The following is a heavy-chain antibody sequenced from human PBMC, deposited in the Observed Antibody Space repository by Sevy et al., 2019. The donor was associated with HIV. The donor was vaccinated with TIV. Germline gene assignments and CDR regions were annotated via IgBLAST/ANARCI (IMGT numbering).Heavy chain of an antibody. V-gene: IGHV1-18*04. CDR3: AREGSGSYLPPSDY. CDR2: ISAYNGNT. CDR1: GYTFTSYG. J-gene: IGHJ4*02. D-gene: IGHD1-26*01. Sequence: ASVKVSCKASGYTFTSYGISWVRQAPGQGLEWMGWISAYNGNTNYAQKLQGRVTMTTVTSTSTAYMELRSLRSDDTAVYYCAREGSGSYLPPSDYWGQGTLVTVSS.